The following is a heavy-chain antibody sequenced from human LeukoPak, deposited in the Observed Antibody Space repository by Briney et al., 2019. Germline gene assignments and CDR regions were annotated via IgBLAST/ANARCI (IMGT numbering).Heavy chain of an antibody. V-gene: IGHV3-30*03. D-gene: IGHD3-10*01. Sequence: QPGRSLRLSCAASGFTFSSYGMHWVRQAPGKGLEWVAVISYDGSNKYYADSVKGRFTISRDNSKNTLYLHMNSLRAEDTAVYYCARDQAGSGHYADYWGQGTLVTVSS. CDR2: ISYDGSNK. J-gene: IGHJ4*02. CDR1: GFTFSSYG. CDR3: ARDQAGSGHYADY.